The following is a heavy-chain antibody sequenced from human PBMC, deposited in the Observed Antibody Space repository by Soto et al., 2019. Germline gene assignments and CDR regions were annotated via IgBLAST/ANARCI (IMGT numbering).Heavy chain of an antibody. J-gene: IGHJ4*02. Sequence: EVQLLESGGGLVQPGGSLRLSCAASGFTFSSYAMSWVRQAPGKGLEWVSAISGSGGSTYYADSVKGRFTISRDNSKNTLYLQINSLRAEDTAVYYCAKAVDYYGSGSYFDYWGQGTLVTVSS. CDR3: AKAVDYYGSGSYFDY. CDR2: ISGSGGST. V-gene: IGHV3-23*01. D-gene: IGHD3-10*01. CDR1: GFTFSSYA.